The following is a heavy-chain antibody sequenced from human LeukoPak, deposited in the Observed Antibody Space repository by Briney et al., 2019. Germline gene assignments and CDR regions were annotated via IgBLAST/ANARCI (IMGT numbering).Heavy chain of an antibody. CDR3: ARGSGRQLNY. CDR2: ISYIGST. D-gene: IGHD3-10*01. CDR1: DDSFSSHY. J-gene: IGHJ4*02. Sequence: SETLPLTCAVSDDSFSSHYWTWIRQPPGKGLEWIGYISYIGSTNYNPSLKSRVTISIDTSKSQFSLRLTSVTAADTAVYYCARGSGRQLNYWGQGTLVTVSS. V-gene: IGHV4-59*08.